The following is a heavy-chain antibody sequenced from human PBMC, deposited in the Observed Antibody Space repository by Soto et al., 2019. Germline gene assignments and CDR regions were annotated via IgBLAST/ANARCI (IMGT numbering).Heavy chain of an antibody. V-gene: IGHV3-48*01. CDR3: ARDSPPIDY. CDR1: GFTFSSYS. CDR2: SSSSSRTI. Sequence: EVQLVESGGGLVQPGGSLRLSCAASGFTFSSYSMNWVRQAPGKGLEWVSYSSSSSRTIYYADSVKGRFTISRDNANNSLDLQMNSLRAEDTAVYYRARDSPPIDYWGQGTLVTVSS. J-gene: IGHJ4*02.